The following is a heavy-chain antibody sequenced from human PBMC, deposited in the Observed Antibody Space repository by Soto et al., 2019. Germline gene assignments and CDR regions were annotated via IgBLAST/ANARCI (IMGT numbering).Heavy chain of an antibody. CDR2: ISGYNGDT. J-gene: IGHJ6*02. V-gene: IGHV1-18*01. CDR1: GYTFTRYG. Sequence: QGQLVQSEAEVKKPGASVKVSCKASGYTFTRYGISWVRQAPGQGLEWMGWISGYNGDTTYAQKFQGRVSXTXXXSXRTAYMEVRSLTSDDTAAYYCAKNGQPPYYYYGLDVWGQGTKVTVSS. CDR3: AKNGQPPYYYYGLDV. D-gene: IGHD2-8*01.